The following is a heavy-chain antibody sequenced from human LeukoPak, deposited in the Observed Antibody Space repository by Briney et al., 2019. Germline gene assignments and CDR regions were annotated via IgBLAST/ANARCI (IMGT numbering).Heavy chain of an antibody. CDR2: INWNGGST. Sequence: PGGSLRLSCAASGFSFDDYGMSWVRQGPGKGLEWVSGINWNGGSTGYADSVKGRFTISRDNAKNSLYLQMNSLRAEDTAVYYCARDRRNENWFDPWGQGTLVTVSS. J-gene: IGHJ5*02. CDR1: GFSFDDYG. CDR3: ARDRRNENWFDP. V-gene: IGHV3-20*04.